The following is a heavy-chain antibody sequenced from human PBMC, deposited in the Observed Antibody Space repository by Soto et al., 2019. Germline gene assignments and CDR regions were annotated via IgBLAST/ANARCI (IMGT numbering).Heavy chain of an antibody. V-gene: IGHV1-18*01. D-gene: IGHD6-13*01. Sequence: ASVKVSCKASGYTFTSYGISWERQAPGQGLEWMGWISAYNGNTNYAQKLQGRVTMTTVTSTSTAYMELRSLRSDDTALYYFSRKGAGIKECYYYFGMVVLGRGTAVTVSS. CDR1: GYTFTSYG. CDR2: ISAYNGNT. J-gene: IGHJ6*02. CDR3: SRKGAGIKECYYYFGMVV.